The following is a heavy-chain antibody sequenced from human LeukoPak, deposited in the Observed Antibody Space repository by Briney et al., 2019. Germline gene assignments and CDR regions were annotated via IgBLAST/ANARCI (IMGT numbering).Heavy chain of an antibody. J-gene: IGHJ4*02. CDR3: ARQGGTYYYGSGSYFPY. Sequence: SETLSLTCTVSGGSISSSSYYWGWIRQPPGKGLEWIGSIYYSGSTYYNPSLKSRVTISVDTTKNQFSLKLSSVTAADTAVYYCARQGGTYYYGSGSYFPYWGQGTLVTVSS. D-gene: IGHD3-10*01. CDR1: GGSISSSSYY. V-gene: IGHV4-39*01. CDR2: IYYSGST.